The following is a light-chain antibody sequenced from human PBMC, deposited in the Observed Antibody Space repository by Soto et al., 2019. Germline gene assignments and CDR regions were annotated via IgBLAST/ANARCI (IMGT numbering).Light chain of an antibody. CDR2: DTF. CDR1: QSVDIA. V-gene: IGKV3-11*01. CDR3: QQRKNLPVT. Sequence: LTQSPATLSLSPGERAPLSCRANQSVDIALAWYQQNPGQAPRLLIYDTFNRATGLPARFSGAGSGTDFTLTIGSLEPEDFAFYYCQQRKNLPVTFSGGTKVAVK. J-gene: IGKJ4*01.